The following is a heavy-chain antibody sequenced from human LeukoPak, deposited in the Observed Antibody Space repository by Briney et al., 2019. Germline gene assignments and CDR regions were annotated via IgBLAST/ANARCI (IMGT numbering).Heavy chain of an antibody. CDR1: GGSISSGSYY. V-gene: IGHV4-61*02. D-gene: IGHD3-10*01. CDR2: VFTSGST. Sequence: PSETLSLTCIVSGGSISSGSYYWSWIRQPAGKGLEWIGRVFTSGSTDYNPSFKSRVTISVDTSKKQVSLRLSSVTAADTAVYSCARGGFRDAFDIWGQGTMVTVSS. CDR3: ARGGFRDAFDI. J-gene: IGHJ3*02.